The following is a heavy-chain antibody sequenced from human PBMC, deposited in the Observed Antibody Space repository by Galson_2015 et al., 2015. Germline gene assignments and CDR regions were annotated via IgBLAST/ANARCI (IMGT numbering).Heavy chain of an antibody. D-gene: IGHD1-26*01. CDR3: ARVHRRVGATTGLGDY. CDR2: ISAYNGNT. J-gene: IGHJ4*02. Sequence: SVKVSCKASGYTFTSYGISWVRQAPGQGLEWMGWISAYNGNTNYAQKLQGRVTMTTDTSTSTAYMELRSLRSDDTAVYYCARVHRRVGATTGLGDYWGQGTLVTVSS. V-gene: IGHV1-18*01. CDR1: GYTFTSYG.